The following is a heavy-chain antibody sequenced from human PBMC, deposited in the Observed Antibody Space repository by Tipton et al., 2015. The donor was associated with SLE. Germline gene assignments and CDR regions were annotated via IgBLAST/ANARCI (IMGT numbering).Heavy chain of an antibody. D-gene: IGHD3-10*01. J-gene: IGHJ5*02. CDR1: SGSVSSGAYY. Sequence: TLSLTCTVSSGSVSSGAYYWSWIRQHPGKGLEWIGYVFSSGTTYYNPTLKGRLSLSLDTSQNQLSLKLSSVTAADTAVYYCARVKGVRGWFDPWGQGTLVTVSS. CDR3: ARVKGVRGWFDP. CDR2: VFSSGTT. V-gene: IGHV4-31*03.